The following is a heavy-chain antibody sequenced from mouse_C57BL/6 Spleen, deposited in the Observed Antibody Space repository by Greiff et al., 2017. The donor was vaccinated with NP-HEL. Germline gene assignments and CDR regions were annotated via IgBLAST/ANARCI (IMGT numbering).Heavy chain of an antibody. CDR1: GYTFTDYE. J-gene: IGHJ3*01. Sequence: VQLQQSGAELVRPGASVTLSCKASGYTFTDYEMHWVKQTPVHGLEWIGAIDPETGGTAYNQKFKGKAILTADKSSSTAYMELRSLTSEDSAVYYCTRRWQGGFAYWGQGTLVTVSA. D-gene: IGHD1-1*02. V-gene: IGHV1-15*01. CDR3: TRRWQGGFAY. CDR2: IDPETGGT.